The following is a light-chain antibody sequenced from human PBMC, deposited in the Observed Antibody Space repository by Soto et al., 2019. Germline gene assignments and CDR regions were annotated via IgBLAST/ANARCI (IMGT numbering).Light chain of an antibody. CDR3: SSYAASTIL. V-gene: IGLV2-14*03. CDR1: SSDLGGYNH. Sequence: QSALTQPASVSGSPGQSITISCTGTSSDLGGYNHVSWYQQHPGKAPKLMIYDVTNRPSGVSNRFSGSKSGTTASLTISGLQAEDEADYYCSSYAASTILFGGGTKVTV. J-gene: IGLJ2*01. CDR2: DVT.